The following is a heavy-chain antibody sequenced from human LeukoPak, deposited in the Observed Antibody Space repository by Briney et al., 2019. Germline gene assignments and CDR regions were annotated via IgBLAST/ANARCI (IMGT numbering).Heavy chain of an antibody. D-gene: IGHD6-19*01. V-gene: IGHV3-23*01. Sequence: GGSLRLSCAASGFTFSSYAMSWVLQAPGKGLEWVSAISGSGGSTYYADSVKGRFTISRDNSKNTLYLQMNSLRAEDTAVYYCAKVPDIAVAGTFSWFDPWGEGTLVTVSS. CDR3: AKVPDIAVAGTFSWFDP. CDR2: ISGSGGST. J-gene: IGHJ5*02. CDR1: GFTFSSYA.